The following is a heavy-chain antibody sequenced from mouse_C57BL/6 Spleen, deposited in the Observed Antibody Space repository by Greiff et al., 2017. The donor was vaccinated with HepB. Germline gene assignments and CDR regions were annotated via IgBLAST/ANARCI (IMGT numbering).Heavy chain of an antibody. D-gene: IGHD4-1*01. J-gene: IGHJ2*01. CDR1: GYAFSSYW. CDR3: ARGGLSLGRPFDD. CDR2: IYPGDGDT. V-gene: IGHV1-80*01. Sequence: LVESGAELVKPGASVKISCKASGYAFSSYWMNWVKQRPGKGLEWIGQIYPGDGDTNYNGKFKGKATLTADKSSSTAYMQLSSLTSEDSAVYFCARGGLSLGRPFDDWGQGTTLTVSS.